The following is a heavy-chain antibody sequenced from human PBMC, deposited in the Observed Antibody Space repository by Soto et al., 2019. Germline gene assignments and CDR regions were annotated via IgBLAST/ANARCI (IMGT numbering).Heavy chain of an antibody. CDR3: ATQTTVTNSYYDYLDV. CDR1: GYTFTSYY. Sequence: ASVKVSCKASGYTFTSYYMHWVRQAPGQGLEWMGIINPSGGSTSYAQKFQGRVTMTRDTSTSTVYMELSSLRSEDTAVYYCATQTTVTNSYYDYLDVWGKGATVTVSS. CDR2: INPSGGST. J-gene: IGHJ6*03. D-gene: IGHD4-17*01. V-gene: IGHV1-46*03.